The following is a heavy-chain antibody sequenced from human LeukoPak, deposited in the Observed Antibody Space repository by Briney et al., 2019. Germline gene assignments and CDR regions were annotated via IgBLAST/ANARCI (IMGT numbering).Heavy chain of an antibody. CDR2: ISFDGRKK. CDR3: ARGAEKILSFGEYPSDAFDI. D-gene: IGHD3-10*01. J-gene: IGHJ3*02. Sequence: GRSQRLSCAASEFTFSSYGMHWVRQAPGRGLEWVTEISFDGRKKAYVDSVKGRFTTSRDSPKNTVYLQMDSLRAEDTAVYYCARGAEKILSFGEYPSDAFDIWGQGTMVSVTS. CDR1: EFTFSSYG. V-gene: IGHV3-30*03.